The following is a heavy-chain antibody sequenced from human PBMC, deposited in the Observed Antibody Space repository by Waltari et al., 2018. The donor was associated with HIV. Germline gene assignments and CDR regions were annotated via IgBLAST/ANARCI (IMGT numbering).Heavy chain of an antibody. CDR2: MSPNSGNT. D-gene: IGHD7-27*01. J-gene: IGHJ2*01. Sequence: QVQLVQSGAEVKKPGASVKVSCTASGYTFTSFDISWVRPATGHGLEWMGWMSPNSGNTGYAQKFQGRITMTRDTPTGTAYMELSSLRSEDTAVYYCARGQNWGASYWYFDLWGRGTLVTVSS. V-gene: IGHV1-8*01. CDR1: GYTFTSFD. CDR3: ARGQNWGASYWYFDL.